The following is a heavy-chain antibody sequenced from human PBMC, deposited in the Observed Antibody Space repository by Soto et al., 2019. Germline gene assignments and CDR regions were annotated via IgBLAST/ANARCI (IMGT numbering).Heavy chain of an antibody. V-gene: IGHV3-30*18. CDR1: GFTFSSYG. CDR3: AKSLGGVGATTPFYPYFQR. CDR2: ISYDGSNK. Sequence: QVQLVESGGGVVQPGRSLRLSCAASGFTFSSYGMHWVRQAPGKGLEWVAVISYDGSNKYYADSVKGRFTISRDNSENPLYLRMSGSGAEDTAVYYCAKSLGGVGATTPFYPYFQRWGQGPLVTVSS. J-gene: IGHJ1*01. D-gene: IGHD1-26*01.